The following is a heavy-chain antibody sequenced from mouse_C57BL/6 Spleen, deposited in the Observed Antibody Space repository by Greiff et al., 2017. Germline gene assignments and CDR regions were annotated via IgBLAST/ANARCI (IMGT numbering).Heavy chain of an antibody. J-gene: IGHJ2*01. CDR1: GYTFTSYW. D-gene: IGHD2-5*01. CDR3: SRYSNYVFDY. V-gene: IGHV1-64*01. CDR2: IHPNSGST. Sequence: QVQLQQPGAELVKPGASVKLSCKASGYTFTSYWMHWVKQRPGQGLEWIGMIHPNSGSTNYNEKFKSKATLTVDKSSSTAYIQLSSLTSEDSAVYYCSRYSNYVFDYWGQGTTLTVSS.